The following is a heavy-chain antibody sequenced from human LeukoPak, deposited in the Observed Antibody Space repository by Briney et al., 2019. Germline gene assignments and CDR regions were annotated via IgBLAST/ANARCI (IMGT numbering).Heavy chain of an antibody. J-gene: IGHJ6*03. CDR2: ISYSGNT. D-gene: IGHD2-8*01. CDR3: ASSGQCTNGLCRDVGYMDV. Sequence: SETLSLTCTVSGGSISIYYWSWIRQPAGKGLEWIGYISYSGNTNYNPSLKSRVTISMHTSKNQLSLKLNSVTAADTAVYYCASSGQCTNGLCRDVGYMDVWGKGTTVTVSS. CDR1: GGSISIYY. V-gene: IGHV4-59*01.